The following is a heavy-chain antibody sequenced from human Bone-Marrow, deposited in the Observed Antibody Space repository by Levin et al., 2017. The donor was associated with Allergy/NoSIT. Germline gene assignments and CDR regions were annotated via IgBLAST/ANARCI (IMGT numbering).Heavy chain of an antibody. CDR2: TYNRSNWFN. J-gene: IGHJ3*02. D-gene: IGHD1-14*01. V-gene: IGHV6-1*01. Sequence: SQTLSLTCAISGDGLPTTGVAWNWIRQSPSRGLEWLGRTYNRSNWFNNYEQSVKGGITINPDTSKSQFSLQLNSVIPEDTAVYYCARGRNNAFDIWGQGTIVTVSS. CDR3: ARGRNNAFDI. CDR1: GDGLPTTGVA.